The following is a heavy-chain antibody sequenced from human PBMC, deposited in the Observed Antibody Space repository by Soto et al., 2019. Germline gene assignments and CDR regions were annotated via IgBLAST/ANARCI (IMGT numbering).Heavy chain of an antibody. D-gene: IGHD3-9*01. CDR3: ARRLGEPAGVYDILTGSLGASWFDP. Sequence: SETLSLTCTVSGGSISSSSYYWGWIRQPPGKGLEWIGSIYYSGSTYYNPSLKSRVTISADTSKNQFSLKLSSVTAADTAVYYCARRLGEPAGVYDILTGSLGASWFDPWGQGTLVT. J-gene: IGHJ5*02. CDR1: GGSISSSSYY. V-gene: IGHV4-39*01. CDR2: IYYSGST.